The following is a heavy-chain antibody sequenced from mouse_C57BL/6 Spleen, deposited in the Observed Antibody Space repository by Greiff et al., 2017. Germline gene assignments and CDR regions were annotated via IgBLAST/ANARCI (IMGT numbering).Heavy chain of an antibody. CDR1: GYTFTSYW. Sequence: VQLQQPGTELVKPGASVKLSCTASGYTFTSYWMHWVKQRPGQGLEWIGNINPSNGGTNYNEKFKSKATLTVDKSSSTAYMQLSSLTSEDSAVYYCARGNLGYYGSSYGWFAYWGQGTLVTVSA. CDR3: ARGNLGYYGSSYGWFAY. D-gene: IGHD1-1*01. J-gene: IGHJ3*01. CDR2: INPSNGGT. V-gene: IGHV1-53*01.